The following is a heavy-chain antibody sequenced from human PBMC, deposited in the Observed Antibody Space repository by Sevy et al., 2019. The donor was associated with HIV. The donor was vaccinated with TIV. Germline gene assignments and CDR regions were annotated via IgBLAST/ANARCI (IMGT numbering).Heavy chain of an antibody. J-gene: IGHJ4*02. CDR3: ARDRYYYDSSGYYGN. D-gene: IGHD3-22*01. V-gene: IGHV3-30*04. Sequence: GSLRLSCAASGFTFSSYAMHWVRQAPGKGLEWVAVISYDGSNKYYADSVKGRFTISRDNSKNTLYLQMNSLRAEDTAVYYCARDRYYYDSSGYYGNWGQGTLVTVSS. CDR1: GFTFSSYA. CDR2: ISYDGSNK.